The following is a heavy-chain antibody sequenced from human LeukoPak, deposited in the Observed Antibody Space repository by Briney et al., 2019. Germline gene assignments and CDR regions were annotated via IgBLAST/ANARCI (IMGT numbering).Heavy chain of an antibody. Sequence: GGSLRLSCAASGFTFSSYGMHWVRQAPGKGLEWVAFIRYDGSNKYYADSVKGRFTISRDNSKNTLYLQMNSLRAEDTAVYYCARGDTMVRGVIITSWGQGTLVTVSS. D-gene: IGHD3-10*01. J-gene: IGHJ5*02. V-gene: IGHV3-30*02. CDR3: ARGDTMVRGVIITS. CDR1: GFTFSSYG. CDR2: IRYDGSNK.